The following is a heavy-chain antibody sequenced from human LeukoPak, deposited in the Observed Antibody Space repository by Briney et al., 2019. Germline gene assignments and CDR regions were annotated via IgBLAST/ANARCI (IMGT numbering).Heavy chain of an antibody. CDR1: GFTFDDYA. V-gene: IGHV3-74*01. CDR2: INSDGSST. CDR3: ARGRPDYYDSSGYYSLYYFDY. Sequence: PGGSLRLSCAASGFTFDDYAMHWVRQAPGKGLVWVSRINSDGSSTSYADSVKGRFTISRDNAKNTLYLQMNSLRVEDTAVYYCARGRPDYYDSSGYYSLYYFDYWGQGALVTVSS. D-gene: IGHD3-22*01. J-gene: IGHJ4*02.